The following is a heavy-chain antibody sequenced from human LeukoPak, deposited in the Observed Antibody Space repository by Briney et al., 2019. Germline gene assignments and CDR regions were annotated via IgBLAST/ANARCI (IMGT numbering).Heavy chain of an antibody. CDR1: GGSISSSSYY. D-gene: IGHD3-3*01. Sequence: SETLSLTCTVSGGSISSSSYYWGWIRQPPGKGLEWIGSIYYSGSTYYNPSLKSRVTISVDTSKNQFSLKLSSVTAADTAVYYCARDIGITIFGVVIIDAFDIWGQGTMVTVSS. J-gene: IGHJ3*02. CDR3: ARDIGITIFGVVIIDAFDI. V-gene: IGHV4-39*02. CDR2: IYYSGST.